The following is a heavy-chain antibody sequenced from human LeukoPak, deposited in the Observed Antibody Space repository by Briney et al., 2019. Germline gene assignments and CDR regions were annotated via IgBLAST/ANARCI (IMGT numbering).Heavy chain of an antibody. D-gene: IGHD5-24*01. V-gene: IGHV3-23*01. J-gene: IGHJ4*02. CDR1: SFGVHTFA. Sequence: GGSLRLSCAVSSFGVHTFAMSWVRQAPGKGLEWLASITKYDGRLYYADSVRGRFTISRDTSQNELYLQMNSLRVDDSAIYYCAKDHSADGWPTFEYWGLGTLVTVSS. CDR3: AKDHSADGWPTFEY. CDR2: ITKYDGRL.